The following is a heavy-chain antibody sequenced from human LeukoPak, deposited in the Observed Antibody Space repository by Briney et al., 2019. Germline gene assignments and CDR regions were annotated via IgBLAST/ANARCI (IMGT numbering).Heavy chain of an antibody. J-gene: IGHJ6*03. CDR1: GYTFTSYD. Sequence: GASVKVSCKASGYTFTSYDINWVRQATGQGLEWMGWMNPNSGNTGYAQKFQGRVTMTRNTSISTAYMELSSLRSEDTAVYYCAGVGEYDFWSGYSYYYYMDVWGKGTTVTVSS. CDR2: MNPNSGNT. V-gene: IGHV1-8*01. CDR3: AGVGEYDFWSGYSYYYYMDV. D-gene: IGHD3-3*01.